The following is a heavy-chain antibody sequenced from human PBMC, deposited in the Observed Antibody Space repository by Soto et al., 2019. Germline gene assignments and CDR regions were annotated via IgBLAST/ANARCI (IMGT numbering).Heavy chain of an antibody. J-gene: IGHJ6*02. CDR2: ISAYNGNT. Sequence: ASVKVSCKASGYTFTSYGISWVRQAPGQGLEWMGWISAYNGNTNYAQKLQGRVTMTTDTSTSTAYMEVRSLRSDDTAVYYCAREVGGVCSSTSCYQNRGFYYYYYGKDGWGQGTTVTVSS. CDR1: GYTFTSYG. CDR3: AREVGGVCSSTSCYQNRGFYYYYYGKDG. D-gene: IGHD2-2*01. V-gene: IGHV1-18*04.